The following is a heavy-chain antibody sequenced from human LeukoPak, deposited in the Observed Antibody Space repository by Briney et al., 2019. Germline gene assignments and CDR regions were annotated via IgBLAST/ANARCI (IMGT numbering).Heavy chain of an antibody. J-gene: IGHJ4*02. CDR2: IYYSGST. Sequence: SETLSLTCTVSGGSISSYYWSWIGQPPGKGLEWIGYIYYSGSTNYNPSLKSRVTISVDTSKNQFSLKLSSVTAADTAVYYCARGSYSSSWYDYWGQGTLVTVSS. CDR3: ARGSYSSSWYDY. D-gene: IGHD6-13*01. V-gene: IGHV4-59*01. CDR1: GGSISSYY.